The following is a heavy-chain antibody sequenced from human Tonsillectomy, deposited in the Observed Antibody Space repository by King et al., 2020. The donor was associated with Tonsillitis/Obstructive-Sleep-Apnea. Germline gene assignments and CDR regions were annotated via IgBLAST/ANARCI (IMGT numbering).Heavy chain of an antibody. CDR3: ARVWFGELLYWFDP. CDR1: GGSISSSSYY. D-gene: IGHD3-10*01. CDR2: IYYSGST. J-gene: IGHJ5*02. V-gene: IGHV4-39*01. Sequence: LQLQESGPGLVKPSETLSLTCTVSGGSISSSSYYWGWIRQPPGKGLEWIGSIYYSGSTYYNPSLKSRVTISVDTSKNQFSLKLSSVTAADTAVYYCARVWFGELLYWFDPWGQGTLVTVSS.